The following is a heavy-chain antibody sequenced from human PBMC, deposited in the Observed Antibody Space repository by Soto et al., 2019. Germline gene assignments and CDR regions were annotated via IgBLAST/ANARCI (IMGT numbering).Heavy chain of an antibody. D-gene: IGHD5-18*01. Sequence: QVQLQESGPGLVKPSQTLSLTCTVSGGSITTGGYYWSWIRQHPGKGLEWIGYIYYSGSTPYNPSLKSRITMSVDTSKNQFSLKLNSVTAADTAVFYCARDDTRAGYDYWGQGTLVTVSS. CDR2: IYYSGST. CDR3: ARDDTRAGYDY. V-gene: IGHV4-31*03. J-gene: IGHJ4*02. CDR1: GGSITTGGYY.